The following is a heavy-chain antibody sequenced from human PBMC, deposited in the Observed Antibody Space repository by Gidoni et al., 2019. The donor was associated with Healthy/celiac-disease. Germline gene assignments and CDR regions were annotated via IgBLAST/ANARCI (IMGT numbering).Heavy chain of an antibody. D-gene: IGHD3-22*01. Sequence: QLQLQESGSGLVKPSQSLSLTCAVSGGSISRGGYSWSWIRQPPGKGLDWIGYIYHSGTTYYNPSLKSRVPISVDRSKNQFSLKLSSVTAADTAVYYCARRYDSSGYYFDYWGQGTLVTVSS. V-gene: IGHV4-30-2*01. J-gene: IGHJ4*02. CDR1: GGSISRGGYS. CDR2: IYHSGTT. CDR3: ARRYDSSGYYFDY.